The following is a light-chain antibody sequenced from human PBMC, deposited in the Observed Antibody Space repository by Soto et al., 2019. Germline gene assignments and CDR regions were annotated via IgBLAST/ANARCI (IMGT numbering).Light chain of an antibody. Sequence: EIVMTQSPATLSVSPGERATLSCRASQSVSSNLAWYQQKPGQAPRHLIYGASTRAPGIPARFSGSGSGTEFTLTISSRQSDDVVVYYCQQYNNWPPLTVGGGTKVEIK. CDR2: GAS. CDR3: QQYNNWPPLT. CDR1: QSVSSN. V-gene: IGKV3-15*01. J-gene: IGKJ4*01.